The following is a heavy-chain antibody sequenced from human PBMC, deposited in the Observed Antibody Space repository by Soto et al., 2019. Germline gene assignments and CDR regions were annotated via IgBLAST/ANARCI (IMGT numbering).Heavy chain of an antibody. CDR1: GFTFSSYA. J-gene: IGHJ6*02. D-gene: IGHD2-2*01. Sequence: ESGGGLVQPGGSLRLSCAASGFTFSSYAMSWVRQAPGKGLEWVSTISGSGGSTYYADSVKGRFTISRDNSKNTLYLQMNSLRAEDTAVYYCARVGYCSSTSCPYGMDVWGQGTTVTVSS. CDR2: ISGSGGST. V-gene: IGHV3-23*01. CDR3: ARVGYCSSTSCPYGMDV.